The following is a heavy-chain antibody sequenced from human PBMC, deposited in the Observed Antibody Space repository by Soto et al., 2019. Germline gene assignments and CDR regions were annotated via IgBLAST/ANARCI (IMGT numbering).Heavy chain of an antibody. CDR1: GYSFTSYW. J-gene: IGHJ4*02. V-gene: IGHV5-10-1*01. Sequence: PGESLKISCKGSGYSFTSYWISWVRQMPGKGLEWMGRIDPSDSYTNYSPSFQGHVTISADKSISTAYLQWSSLKASDTAMYYCARHVAYYYGSGSYNDYWGPGTLVTVSS. D-gene: IGHD3-10*01. CDR3: ARHVAYYYGSGSYNDY. CDR2: IDPSDSYT.